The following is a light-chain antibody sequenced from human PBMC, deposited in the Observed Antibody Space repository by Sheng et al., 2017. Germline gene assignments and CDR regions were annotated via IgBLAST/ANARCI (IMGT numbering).Light chain of an antibody. Sequence: EIVLTQSPGTLSLSPGERATLSCRASQSVSRSYLAWYQQKPGQSPRLLIYGASSRATGIPDRFSGSGSGTDFTLTISSLEPEDFAVYYCQQRRNWPPLTFGGGTKVEIK. J-gene: IGKJ4*01. CDR2: GAS. CDR3: QQRRNWPPLT. V-gene: IGKV3D-20*02. CDR1: QSVSRSY.